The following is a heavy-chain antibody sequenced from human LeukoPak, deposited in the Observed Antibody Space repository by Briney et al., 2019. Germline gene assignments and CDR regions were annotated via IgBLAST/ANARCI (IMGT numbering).Heavy chain of an antibody. Sequence: SETLSLTCTLSGGSICSYYRSWIGQPPGNGLEWIGYIDFSGSTNYNPSLKSRVTISVDPSKNQFSLKLSSVTAADTAVYYCARYPGLEGTGSRGAFDYWGQGALVTVSS. CDR3: ARYPGLEGTGSRGAFDY. D-gene: IGHD3-10*01. CDR1: GGSICSYY. CDR2: IDFSGST. V-gene: IGHV4-59*08. J-gene: IGHJ4*02.